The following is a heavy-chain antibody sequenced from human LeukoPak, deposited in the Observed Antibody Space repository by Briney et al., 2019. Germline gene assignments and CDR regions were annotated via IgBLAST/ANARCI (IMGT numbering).Heavy chain of an antibody. D-gene: IGHD3-3*01. Sequence: GGSLSLSCAASGFTVSSYAMSWVRQAPGKGLEWVSAISGSGGSTYYADSGKGRFTISRANSKNTLYLQINSRRADDTAVYYCAKHEVTIFGVVNMDVWGKGTTVTVSS. V-gene: IGHV3-23*01. J-gene: IGHJ6*04. CDR1: GFTVSSYA. CDR2: ISGSGGST. CDR3: AKHEVTIFGVVNMDV.